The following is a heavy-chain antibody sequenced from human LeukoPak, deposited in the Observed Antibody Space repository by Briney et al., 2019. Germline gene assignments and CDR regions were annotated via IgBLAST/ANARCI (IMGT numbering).Heavy chain of an antibody. CDR3: ARDRLTTAGYFDY. CDR2: INYSGST. D-gene: IGHD6-19*01. V-gene: IGHV4-59*01. J-gene: IGHJ4*02. CDR1: GGSISSYY. Sequence: SETLSPTCTVSGGSISSYYWSWIRQPPGKGLEWIEYINYSGSTNYNPTLKSRVTISVDTSKNQFSLNLSSVTAADTAVYYCARDRLTTAGYFDYWGQGTLVTVSS.